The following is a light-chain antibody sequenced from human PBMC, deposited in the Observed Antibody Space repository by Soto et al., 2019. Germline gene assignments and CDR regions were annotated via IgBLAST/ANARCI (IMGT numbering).Light chain of an antibody. CDR3: QQRTNWPS. Sequence: EIVLTQSPATLSLSPGERATLSCRASQSVSSYLAWYQQKPGQAPRLLIYDASTRATGIPARFRGSGSGTDFTLTISSLEPEDFAVYYCQQRTNWPSFGPGTKVDIK. J-gene: IGKJ3*01. CDR1: QSVSSY. V-gene: IGKV3-11*01. CDR2: DAS.